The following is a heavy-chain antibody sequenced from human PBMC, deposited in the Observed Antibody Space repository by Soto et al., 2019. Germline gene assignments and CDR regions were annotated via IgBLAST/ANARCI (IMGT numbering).Heavy chain of an antibody. Sequence: QVQLVASGGGLVKPGGSLRLSCAVSGLTFSDYYMTWIRQAPGKGLEWVSYISSSTSHTNYAASVKGRFTISRDNAKNSLFLQMNSLRAEDTAVYYCARGRGAAADYFDFWRQGTLVTVSS. V-gene: IGHV3-11*05. D-gene: IGHD6-13*01. CDR2: ISSSTSHT. J-gene: IGHJ4*02. CDR3: ARGRGAAADYFDF. CDR1: GLTFSDYY.